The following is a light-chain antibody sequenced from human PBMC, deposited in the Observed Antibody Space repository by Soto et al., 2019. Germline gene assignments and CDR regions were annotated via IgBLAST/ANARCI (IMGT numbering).Light chain of an antibody. CDR1: SSDVGGYNF. Sequence: QPVLTQPASVSGSPGQSITISCTGTSSDVGGYNFVSWYQHHPGKAPKLIIYDVNNRPSGVSNRFSGSKSGNTASLTISGLQAEDEADYYCTSYTTSSTYVFGTGTKVTV. CDR2: DVN. CDR3: TSYTTSSTYV. V-gene: IGLV2-14*03. J-gene: IGLJ1*01.